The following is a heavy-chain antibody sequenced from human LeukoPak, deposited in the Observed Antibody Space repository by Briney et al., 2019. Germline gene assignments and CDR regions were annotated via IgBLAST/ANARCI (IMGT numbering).Heavy chain of an antibody. CDR1: GDSISSYY. CDR3: ARVAYCSGGSCYPDY. J-gene: IGHJ4*02. Sequence: PSETLSLTCTVSGDSISSYYWSWIRQPPGKGLEWVGFIYYSGSTNYNPPLKSRVTISVDTSKNQFSLKLNSVTAADTAVYYCARVAYCSGGSCYPDYWGQGTLVTVSS. V-gene: IGHV4-59*01. CDR2: IYYSGST. D-gene: IGHD2-15*01.